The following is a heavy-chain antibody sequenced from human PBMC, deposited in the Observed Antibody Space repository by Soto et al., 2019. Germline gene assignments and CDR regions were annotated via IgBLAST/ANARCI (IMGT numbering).Heavy chain of an antibody. V-gene: IGHV3-48*02. CDR2: IAETSSSI. CDR3: ARGVYYDVMDV. Sequence: GGSLRLSCATSGLNFNGYTMSWVRQAPGQGLEWVSGIAETSSSIYYADSVKGRFTISRDNSENTLYLQMNSLRDEDTAVYYCARGVYYDVMDVWGQGTTVTVSS. J-gene: IGHJ6*02. CDR1: GLNFNGYT. D-gene: IGHD3-3*01.